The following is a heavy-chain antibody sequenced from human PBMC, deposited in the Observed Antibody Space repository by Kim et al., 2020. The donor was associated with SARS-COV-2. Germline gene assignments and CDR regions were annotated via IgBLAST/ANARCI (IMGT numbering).Heavy chain of an antibody. CDR3: TVDLVGPTGISY. D-gene: IGHD1-26*01. CDR2: ARNKANGYSP. Sequence: GGSLRLSCAASGFSLSDQYMDWVRQAPGKGLEWVGLARNKANGYSPQYAAPVNGRFTISRDDSKNSLYLQLNGLKTEDTAVYYCTVDLVGPTGISYRGQG. CDR1: GFSLSDQY. J-gene: IGHJ4*02. V-gene: IGHV3-72*01.